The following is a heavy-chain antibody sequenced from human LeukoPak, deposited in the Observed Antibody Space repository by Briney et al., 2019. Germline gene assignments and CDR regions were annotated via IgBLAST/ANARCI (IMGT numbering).Heavy chain of an antibody. J-gene: IGHJ6*03. CDR1: GFTFSSYW. V-gene: IGHV3-7*01. CDR3: ARENYYYYMDV. Sequence: GGSLRLSCAASGFTFSSYWMSWVRQAPGKGLEWVANIKQDGSEKYYVDSVRGRFTISRDNAKNSLYLQMNSLRAEDTAVYYCARENYYYYMDVWGKGTTVTISS. CDR2: IKQDGSEK.